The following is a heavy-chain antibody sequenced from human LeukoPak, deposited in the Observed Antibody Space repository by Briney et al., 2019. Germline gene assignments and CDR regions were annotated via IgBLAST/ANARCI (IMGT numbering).Heavy chain of an antibody. CDR3: ARGPRYGESGYDLGPY. Sequence: GASVKVSCKASGYTFTGYFVHWVRQAPGQGLEWVGWINPNSGGSHYARRFQGRVTVTSDTPINTAYMELTSLTTDDTAVYYCARGPRYGESGYDLGPYWGQGTLVTVSS. D-gene: IGHD5-12*01. V-gene: IGHV1-2*02. J-gene: IGHJ4*02. CDR1: GYTFTGYF. CDR2: INPNSGGS.